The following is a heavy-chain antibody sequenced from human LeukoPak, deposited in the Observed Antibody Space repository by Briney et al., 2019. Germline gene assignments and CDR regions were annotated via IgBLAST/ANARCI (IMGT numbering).Heavy chain of an antibody. Sequence: GRSLRLSCAASGFTFSSYAMHWVRQAPGKGLEWVAVISYDGSNKYYADSVKGRFTIYRDNSKNTLYLQMNSLRAEDTAVYYCAREYYDFWSGYSPFDPWGQGTLVTVSS. CDR3: AREYYDFWSGYSPFDP. CDR1: GFTFSSYA. J-gene: IGHJ5*02. D-gene: IGHD3-3*01. CDR2: ISYDGSNK. V-gene: IGHV3-30-3*01.